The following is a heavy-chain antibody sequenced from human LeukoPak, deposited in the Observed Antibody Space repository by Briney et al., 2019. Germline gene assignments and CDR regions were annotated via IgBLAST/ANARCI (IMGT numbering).Heavy chain of an antibody. Sequence: GGSLRLSCAASGFTFSNYAMNWVRQAPGKGLEWVSTISGSGVKTYYADSVKGRFTISRDNSKNTLYLQMNSLRAEDTAVYYCARAYSRTWLVDYWGQGTLVTVSS. CDR3: ARAYSRTWLVDY. CDR1: GFTFSNYA. CDR2: ISGSGVKT. D-gene: IGHD6-19*01. V-gene: IGHV3-23*01. J-gene: IGHJ4*02.